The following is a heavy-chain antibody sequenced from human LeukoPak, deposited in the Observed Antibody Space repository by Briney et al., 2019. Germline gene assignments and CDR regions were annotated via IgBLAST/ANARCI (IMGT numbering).Heavy chain of an antibody. J-gene: IGHJ4*02. V-gene: IGHV3-23*01. D-gene: IGHD7-27*01. CDR1: GFTFSTYT. CDR3: AIDPNWGTHS. Sequence: GGSLRLSCAASGFTFSTYTMYWVRHPPGKRLEWVSIIGSGGGGIHYADSVKGRFTISRDNSKNALYLQMNSLRVEDTAVYYCAIDPNWGTHSWGQGVLVTVSS. CDR2: IGSGGGGI.